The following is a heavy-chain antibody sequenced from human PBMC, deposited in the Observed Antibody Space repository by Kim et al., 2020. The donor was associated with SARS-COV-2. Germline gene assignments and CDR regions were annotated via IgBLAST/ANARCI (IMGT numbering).Heavy chain of an antibody. J-gene: IGHJ2*01. V-gene: IGHV4-39*01. Sequence: SETLSLTCTLSVGSINSSNYYWGWIRQPPGKGLEWIGSIYYSGHTYYNPSLKSRVSISVDTSKNQFSLNLNSVTAADTAVYYCARHVGGYSYGSNWYFDL. D-gene: IGHD5-18*01. CDR2: IYYSGHT. CDR1: VGSINSSNYY. CDR3: ARHVGGYSYGSNWYFDL.